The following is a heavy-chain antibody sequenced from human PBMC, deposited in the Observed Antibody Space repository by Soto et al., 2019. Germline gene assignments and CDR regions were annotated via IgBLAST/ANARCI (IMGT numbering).Heavy chain of an antibody. V-gene: IGHV1-69*02. D-gene: IGHD2-21*02. Sequence: QVQLVQSGAEVKKPGSSVKVSCKASGGTFSSYTISWVRQAPGQGLEWMGRIIPILGIANYAQKFQGRVTITADKSTSTAYMELSSLRSEDTAVYYCARGSDPYYYYYGMDVLGQGTTVTVSS. CDR1: GGTFSSYT. J-gene: IGHJ6*02. CDR3: ARGSDPYYYYYGMDV. CDR2: IIPILGIA.